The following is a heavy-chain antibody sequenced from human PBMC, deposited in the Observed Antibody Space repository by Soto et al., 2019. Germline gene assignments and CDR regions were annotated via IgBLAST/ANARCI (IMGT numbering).Heavy chain of an antibody. CDR1: GFTFSNAW. CDR2: IKSKTDGGTT. Sequence: GGSLRLSCAASGFTFSNAWMNWVRQAPGKGLEWVGRIKSKTDGGTTDYAAPVKGRFTISRDDSKNTLYLQMNSLKTEDTAVYHCTPEKKDYDFWGGYPIYVMDVWVQGTTDTVSS. CDR3: TPEKKDYDFWGGYPIYVMDV. V-gene: IGHV3-15*07. J-gene: IGHJ6*02. D-gene: IGHD3-3*01.